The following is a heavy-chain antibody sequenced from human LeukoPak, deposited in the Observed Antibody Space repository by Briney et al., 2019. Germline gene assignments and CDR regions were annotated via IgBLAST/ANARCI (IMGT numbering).Heavy chain of an antibody. D-gene: IGHD3-22*01. CDR3: ARGRPYYYDSSAYYSDY. J-gene: IGHJ4*02. CDR2: INHSGST. CDR1: GGSFSGYY. V-gene: IGHV4-34*01. Sequence: TSETLSLTCAVYGGSFSGYYWSWIRQPPGKGLEWIGEINHSGSTNYNPSLKSRVTISVDTSKNQFSLKLSSVTAADTAVYYCARGRPYYYDSSAYYSDYWGQGTLVTVSS.